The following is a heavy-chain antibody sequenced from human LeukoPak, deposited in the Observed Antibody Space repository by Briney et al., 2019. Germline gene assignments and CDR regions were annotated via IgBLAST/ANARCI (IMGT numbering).Heavy chain of an antibody. CDR3: AGVSSSHRVYSFDY. CDR2: ISSSSNYI. CDR1: GFTFSSYS. V-gene: IGHV3-21*01. D-gene: IGHD6-6*01. J-gene: IGHJ4*02. Sequence: GGSLRLSCAASGFTFSSYSINWVRQAPGKGLEWVSSISSSSNYIYYADSVKGRFTISRDNAKNSLSLQMNSLRAEDTAVYYCAGVSSSHRVYSFDYWGQGTLVTVSS.